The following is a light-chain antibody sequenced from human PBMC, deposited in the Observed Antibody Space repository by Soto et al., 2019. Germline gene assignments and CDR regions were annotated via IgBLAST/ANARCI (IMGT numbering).Light chain of an antibody. J-gene: IGLJ1*01. CDR1: SSDVGGYNY. CDR2: DVS. V-gene: IGLV2-11*01. Sequence: QSALTQPASVSGSPGQSITISCTGTSSDVGGYNYVSWYQQHPGKAPKLMIYDVSKRPSGVPDHFSGSKSGNTASLTISGLQAEDEADYYCCSYAGRYTYVFGTGTKATVL. CDR3: CSYAGRYTYV.